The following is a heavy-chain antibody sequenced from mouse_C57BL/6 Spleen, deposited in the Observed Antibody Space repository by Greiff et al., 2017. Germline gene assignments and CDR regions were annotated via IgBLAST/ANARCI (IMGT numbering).Heavy chain of an antibody. J-gene: IGHJ3*01. CDR1: GYTFTDYE. Sequence: SGAELVRPGASVTLSCKASGYTFTDYEMHWVKQTPVHGLEWIGAIDPETGGTAYNQKFKGKAILTADKSSSTAYMELRSLTSEDSAVYYCTSHYYYGSSPFAYWGQGTLVTVSA. CDR2: IDPETGGT. CDR3: TSHYYYGSSPFAY. D-gene: IGHD1-1*01. V-gene: IGHV1-15*01.